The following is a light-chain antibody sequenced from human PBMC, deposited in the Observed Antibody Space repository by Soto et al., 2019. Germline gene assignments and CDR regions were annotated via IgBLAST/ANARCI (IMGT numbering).Light chain of an antibody. J-gene: IGKJ1*01. Sequence: DIQMTQSPSSLSASVGDRITINCRASQSVSKYLNWYQHKLGKAPELLIYAASSLYSGVPSRFRGSGSGTYFTLHISHLQPEDSASYYCQQTYTSPGTFGQGTKVEIK. V-gene: IGKV1-39*01. CDR2: AAS. CDR3: QQTYTSPGT. CDR1: QSVSKY.